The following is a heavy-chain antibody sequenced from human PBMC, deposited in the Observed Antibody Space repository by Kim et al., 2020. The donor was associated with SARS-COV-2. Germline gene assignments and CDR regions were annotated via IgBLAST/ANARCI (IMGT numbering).Heavy chain of an antibody. V-gene: IGHV3-33*05. CDR2: ISYDGSNK. J-gene: IGHJ4*01. Sequence: GGSLRLSCAASGFTFSSYGMHWVRQAPGKGLEWVAVISYDGSNKYYADSVKGRFTISRDNSKNTLYLQMNSLRAEDTAVYYCARDAAWGYSGYDNWVFDYWGHVTLVTVSS. CDR3: ARDAAWGYSGYDNWVFDY. CDR1: GFTFSSYG. D-gene: IGHD5-12*01.